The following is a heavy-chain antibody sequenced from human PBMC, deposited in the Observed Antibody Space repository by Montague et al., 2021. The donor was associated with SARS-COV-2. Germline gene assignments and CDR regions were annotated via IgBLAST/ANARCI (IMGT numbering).Heavy chain of an antibody. CDR3: ARSQWHNWYFDL. J-gene: IGHJ2*01. CDR2: IYYDGSS. CDR1: GFSINHY. V-gene: IGHV4-59*11. D-gene: IGHD2-8*01. Sequence: SETLSLTCTVSGFSINHYWRWIRQPPGKGLEWIGYIYYDGSSNYNPSLRSRVTISMQTSRNQVSLRLSSVTAADTALYYCARSQWHNWYFDLWGRGALVTVSS.